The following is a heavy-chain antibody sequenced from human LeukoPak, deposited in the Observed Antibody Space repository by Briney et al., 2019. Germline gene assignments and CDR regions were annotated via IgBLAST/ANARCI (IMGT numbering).Heavy chain of an antibody. CDR1: GYTFTSYG. D-gene: IGHD3-3*01. V-gene: IGHV1-18*01. CDR2: ISAYNGNT. J-gene: IGHJ4*02. Sequence: ASVKVSCKASGYTFTSYGISWVRQAPGQGLEWMGWISAYNGNTNYAQKLQGRVTMTTDTSTSTAYMELRSLRSDDTAVYYCARMGGSYDFWRRTPYYFDYWGQGTLVTVSS. CDR3: ARMGGSYDFWRRTPYYFDY.